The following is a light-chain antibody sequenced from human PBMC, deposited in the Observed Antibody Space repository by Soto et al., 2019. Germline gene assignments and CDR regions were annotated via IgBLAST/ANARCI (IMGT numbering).Light chain of an antibody. CDR1: QSISSY. CDR3: QQLNNYPRT. V-gene: IGKV1-9*01. Sequence: DIPLTQSPSFLSASPGDRVTITCRASQSISSYLAWYEQKPGKAPKLLIYAASTLQTAVPSRFSGSGSGTDFTLTISSLQPEDFAIYYCQQLNNYPRTFGEGTKVEIK. CDR2: AAS. J-gene: IGKJ4*01.